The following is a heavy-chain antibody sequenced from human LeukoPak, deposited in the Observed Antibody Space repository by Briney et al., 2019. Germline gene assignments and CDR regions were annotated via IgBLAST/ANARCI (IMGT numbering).Heavy chain of an antibody. CDR1: GFTFDDYA. CDR2: ISWNSGSI. CDR3: ARTYGSYYFDY. Sequence: GGSLRLSCAASGFTFDDYAMHWVRQAPGKGLEWVSGISWNSGSIGYADSVKGRFTISRDNSKNTLYLQMNSLRAEDTAVYYCARTYGSYYFDYWGQGTLVTVSS. D-gene: IGHD4-17*01. V-gene: IGHV3-9*01. J-gene: IGHJ4*02.